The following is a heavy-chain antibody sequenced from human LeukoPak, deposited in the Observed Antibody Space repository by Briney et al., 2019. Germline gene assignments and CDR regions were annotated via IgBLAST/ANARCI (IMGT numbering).Heavy chain of an antibody. CDR2: INPNSGGT. CDR1: GYTFTGYY. V-gene: IGHV1-2*02. D-gene: IGHD2-2*01. J-gene: IGHJ6*03. Sequence: ASVKVSCKASGYTFTGYYMHWVRQAPGQGLEWMGWINPNSGGTNYAQKFQGRVTMTRDTSISTAYMELSRLRSDDTAVYYCARGREKRYCSSTSCSYYYYYMYVWGKGTTVTVSS. CDR3: ARGREKRYCSSTSCSYYYYYMYV.